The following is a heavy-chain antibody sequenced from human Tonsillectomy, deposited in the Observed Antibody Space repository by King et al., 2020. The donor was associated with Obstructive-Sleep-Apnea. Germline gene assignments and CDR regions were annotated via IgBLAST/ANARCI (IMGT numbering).Heavy chain of an antibody. D-gene: IGHD4-17*01. V-gene: IGHV3-49*03. J-gene: IGHJ4*02. CDR2: IRSKAYGETT. CDR1: GFTFGDYG. CDR3: ISDGDYGR. Sequence: VQLVESGGGLVQPGRSLRLSCTASGFTFGDYGLTWFRQAPGKGPEWVGIIRSKAYGETTEYAASVKGRFIISRDDSKSIAYLQMNSLKSEDTAVYYCISDGDYGRWGQGTLVTVSS.